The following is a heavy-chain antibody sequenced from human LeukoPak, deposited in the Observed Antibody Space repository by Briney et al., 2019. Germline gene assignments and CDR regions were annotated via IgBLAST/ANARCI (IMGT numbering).Heavy chain of an antibody. J-gene: IGHJ4*02. V-gene: IGHV5-51*01. Sequence: GESLKISCKDSGYSFTSYLIAWVRQRPGKGLEWMGIIYPGDSDTRYSPSFQGQVTISADKSISTAYLQWSSLKASDTAMYYCARRTRIFGGSDFDYWGQGTLVTVSS. CDR2: IYPGDSDT. CDR3: ARRTRIFGGSDFDY. D-gene: IGHD3-3*01. CDR1: GYSFTSYL.